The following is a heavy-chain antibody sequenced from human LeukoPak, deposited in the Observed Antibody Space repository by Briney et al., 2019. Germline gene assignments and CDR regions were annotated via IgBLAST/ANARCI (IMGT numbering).Heavy chain of an antibody. V-gene: IGHV3-7*01. CDR1: GFTFSSYW. J-gene: IGHJ4*02. Sequence: GGSLRLSCAASGFTFSSYWMGWVRQAPGKGLEWVANIKQDGSEKNYVDSVKGRFTISRDNAKSSLYLQMNILRAEDTAVYYCARELWPGDYWGQGTLVTVSS. CDR3: ARELWPGDY. CDR2: IKQDGSEK. D-gene: IGHD5-18*01.